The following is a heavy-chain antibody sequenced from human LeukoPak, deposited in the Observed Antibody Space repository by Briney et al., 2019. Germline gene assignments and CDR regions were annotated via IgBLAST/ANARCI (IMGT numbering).Heavy chain of an antibody. J-gene: IGHJ5*02. CDR2: MNPNSGNT. V-gene: IGHV1-8*02. Sequence: ASVKVSCKASGGTFSSYDINWVRQATGQGLEWMGWMNPNSGNTGYAQKFQGRVTMTRNTSISTAYMELSSLRSEDTAVYYCARATVTTIFNWFDPWGQGTLVTVSS. CDR3: ARATVTTIFNWFDP. D-gene: IGHD4-17*01. CDR1: GGTFSSYD.